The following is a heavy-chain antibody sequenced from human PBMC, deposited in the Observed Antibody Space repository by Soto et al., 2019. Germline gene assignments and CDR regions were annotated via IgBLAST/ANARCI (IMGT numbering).Heavy chain of an antibody. CDR1: GFTFSNYA. V-gene: IGHV3-23*01. Sequence: EVQLLESGGGLVQPGGSLRLSCAASGFTFSNYAMSWVRQAPGKGLECVSTISGSGGSTYYADSVKGRFTISRDNSKNSLYLPMNSVRAEDTAVYYCAKDFSIVGAIVSYFDYWGQGTLVTVSS. J-gene: IGHJ4*02. CDR3: AKDFSIVGAIVSYFDY. D-gene: IGHD1-26*01. CDR2: ISGSGGST.